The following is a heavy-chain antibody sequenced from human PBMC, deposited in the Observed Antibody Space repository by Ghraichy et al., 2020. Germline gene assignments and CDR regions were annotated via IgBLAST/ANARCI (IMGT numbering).Heavy chain of an antibody. V-gene: IGHV1-8*01. J-gene: IGHJ6*02. D-gene: IGHD3-3*01. CDR2: MNPNSGNT. Sequence: SVKVSCKASGYTFTSYDINWVRQATGHGLEWMGWMNPNSGNTGYAQKFQGRVTMTRNTSISTAYMELSSLRSEDTAVYYCARGAKYYDFWSGYYKESYYYGMDVWGQGTTVTVSS. CDR3: ARGAKYYDFWSGYYKESYYYGMDV. CDR1: GYTFTSYD.